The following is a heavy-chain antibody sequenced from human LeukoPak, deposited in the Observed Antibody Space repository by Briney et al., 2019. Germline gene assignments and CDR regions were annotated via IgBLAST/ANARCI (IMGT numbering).Heavy chain of an antibody. D-gene: IGHD5-18*01. CDR2: ISGSGGST. J-gene: IGHJ4*02. CDR1: GFTFSSYA. CDR3: AKDGGEYSYGFYYFDY. V-gene: IGHV3-23*01. Sequence: GGSLRLSCAASGFTFSSYAMSWVRQAPGKGLEWVSAISGSGGSTYYADSVKGRFTISRDSSKNTLYLQMNSLRAEDTAVYYCAKDGGEYSYGFYYFDYWGQGTLVTVSS.